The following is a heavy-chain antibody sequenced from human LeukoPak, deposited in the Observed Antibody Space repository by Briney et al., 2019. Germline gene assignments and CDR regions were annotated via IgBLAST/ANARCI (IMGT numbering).Heavy chain of an antibody. D-gene: IGHD4-23*01. CDR1: GYSFSNYW. CDR2: IYPDDSDT. J-gene: IGHJ4*02. V-gene: IGHV5-51*01. CDR3: VYGGTKNKYYFDY. Sequence: GESLKISCKGSGYSFSNYWIGWVRQMPGKGLEWMGIIYPDDSDTRYSPSFQGQVTISGDKSISTAYLQWSSLKASDTAMYYCVYGGTKNKYYFDYWGQGTLVTVSS.